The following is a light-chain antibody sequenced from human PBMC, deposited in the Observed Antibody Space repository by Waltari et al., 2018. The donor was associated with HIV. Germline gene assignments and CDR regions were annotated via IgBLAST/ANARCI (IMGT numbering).Light chain of an antibody. CDR2: KAS. Sequence: DIHMTQSPSTLSASVGDRVTITCRASQSISSWLAWYQQKPGKAPNLLIYKASSLESGVPSRFSGSGSGTEFTLTISSLQPDDFATYYCQHYNSYLWTFGQGTKVEIK. J-gene: IGKJ1*01. V-gene: IGKV1-5*03. CDR1: QSISSW. CDR3: QHYNSYLWT.